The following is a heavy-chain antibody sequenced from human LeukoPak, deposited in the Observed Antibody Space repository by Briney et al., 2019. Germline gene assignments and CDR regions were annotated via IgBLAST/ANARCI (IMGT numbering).Heavy chain of an antibody. Sequence: GASVKVSCKASGYTFTSYDINWVRQATGQGLEWMGWMNPNSGNTGYAQKFQGRVTITRNTSISTAYMELSSLRSEDTAVYYCALLGSSTSPRELYYMDVWGKGTTVTVSS. J-gene: IGHJ6*03. D-gene: IGHD2-2*01. CDR3: ALLGSSTSPRELYYMDV. CDR1: GYTFTSYD. V-gene: IGHV1-8*03. CDR2: MNPNSGNT.